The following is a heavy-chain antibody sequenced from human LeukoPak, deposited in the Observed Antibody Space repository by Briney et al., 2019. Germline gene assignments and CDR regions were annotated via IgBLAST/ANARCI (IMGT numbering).Heavy chain of an antibody. V-gene: IGHV3-13*01. Sequence: GGSLRLSCAASGFTFSTYDMHWVRQGTGKGLEWVSVIGTAGDTYYPGSVKGRFTISRENAKNSLYLQMNSLRAGDTAVYYCARAMRTYGAFDIWGQGTMVTVSS. J-gene: IGHJ3*02. CDR1: GFTFSTYD. D-gene: IGHD4-17*01. CDR2: IGTAGDT. CDR3: ARAMRTYGAFDI.